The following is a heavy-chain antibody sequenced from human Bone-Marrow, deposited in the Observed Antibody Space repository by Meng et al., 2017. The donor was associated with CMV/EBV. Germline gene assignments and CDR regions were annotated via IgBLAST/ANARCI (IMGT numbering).Heavy chain of an antibody. Sequence: GESLKISCAASGFTFSSYEMNWVRQAPGKGLEWVSAISGSGGSTYYADSVKGRFTISRDNSKNTLYLQMNSLRAEDTAVYYCAKLRFLEWLQAPGAFDIWGQGTMVTVSS. V-gene: IGHV3-23*01. CDR3: AKLRFLEWLQAPGAFDI. CDR2: ISGSGGST. J-gene: IGHJ3*02. CDR1: GFTFSSYE. D-gene: IGHD3-3*01.